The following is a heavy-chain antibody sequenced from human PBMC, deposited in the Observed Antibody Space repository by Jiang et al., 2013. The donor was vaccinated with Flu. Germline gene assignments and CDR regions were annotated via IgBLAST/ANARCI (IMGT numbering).Heavy chain of an antibody. J-gene: IGHJ4*02. CDR2: TYYKSRWYN. Sequence: QTLSLTCVISGDSVSSNSATWTWIRQSPSRGLEWLGRTYYKSRWYNDYAVSVKSRITINPDTSKNQFSLQLNSVTPEDTAVYYCARDQSGGGDTNLDFWGQGTLVSVSS. CDR1: GDSVSSNSAT. D-gene: IGHD1-26*01. CDR3: ARDQSGGGDTNLDF. V-gene: IGHV6-1*01.